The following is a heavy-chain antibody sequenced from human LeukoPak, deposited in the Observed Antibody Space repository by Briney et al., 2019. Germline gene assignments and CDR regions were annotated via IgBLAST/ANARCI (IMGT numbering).Heavy chain of an antibody. CDR3: ARDTSSWRY. J-gene: IGHJ4*02. CDR1: GFIFSNYG. V-gene: IGHV3-23*01. D-gene: IGHD6-13*01. Sequence: PGGSLRLSCAASGFIFSNYGMNWVRQAPGKGLEWVLGISGSGGSTYYADSAKGRFTISRDNSKNTLYLQMNSLRAEDTALYYCARDTSSWRYWGQGTLVTVSS. CDR2: ISGSGGST.